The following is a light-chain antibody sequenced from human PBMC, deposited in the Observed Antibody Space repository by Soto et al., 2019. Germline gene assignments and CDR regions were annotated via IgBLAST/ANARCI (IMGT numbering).Light chain of an antibody. CDR1: QDINKN. CDR2: DAS. V-gene: IGKV1-33*01. Sequence: DIRMTQPPYSLSASIGDRVTITCQASQDINKNLIWYQQKPGKAPKLLIYDASDLETGVPSRFSGSGSGTGFTFTISSLQPEDFATYYCQQYESLPLTFGQGTRLEI. J-gene: IGKJ5*01. CDR3: QQYESLPLT.